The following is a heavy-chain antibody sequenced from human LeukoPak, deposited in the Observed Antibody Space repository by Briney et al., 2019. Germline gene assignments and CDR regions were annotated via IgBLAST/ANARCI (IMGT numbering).Heavy chain of an antibody. CDR2: IYHSGST. CDR1: GGSISSGGYS. CDR3: ASGYSTNNWFDP. D-gene: IGHD3-22*01. Sequence: SQTLSLTCAVSGGSISSGGYSWSWIRQPPGKGLEWIGYIYHSGSTYYNPSLKSRVTISVDRSKNQFSLKLSSVTAADTAVYYCASGYSTNNWFDPWGQGTLVTVSS. V-gene: IGHV4-30-2*01. J-gene: IGHJ5*02.